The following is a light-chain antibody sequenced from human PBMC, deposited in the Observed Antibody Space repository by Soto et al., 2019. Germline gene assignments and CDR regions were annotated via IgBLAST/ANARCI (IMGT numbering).Light chain of an antibody. CDR3: QQYGTSPPLT. Sequence: EIVLTQSPGTLSLSPGERDTLSCRASQSVSSSYLAWYQQKPGQAPRLLIYGASSRATGIPDRFSGSGSGTDFTLTISRLEPEDFAVYYCQQYGTSPPLTFCGGTKVEIK. V-gene: IGKV3-20*01. J-gene: IGKJ4*01. CDR2: GAS. CDR1: QSVSSSY.